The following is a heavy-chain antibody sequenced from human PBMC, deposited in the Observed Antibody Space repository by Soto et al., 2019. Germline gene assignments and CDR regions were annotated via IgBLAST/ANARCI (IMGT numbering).Heavy chain of an antibody. J-gene: IGHJ6*02. CDR1: GFTFSSYS. V-gene: IGHV3-21*01. CDR3: ARAFIRHGYSVYYYYGMDV. CDR2: ISSSSSYI. D-gene: IGHD4-4*01. Sequence: EVQLVESGGGLVKPGGSLRLSCAASGFTFSSYSMNWVRQAPGKGLEWVSSISSSSSYIYYADSVKGRFTISRDNAKNSLYLQMNSLRAEDTAVYYCARAFIRHGYSVYYYYGMDVWGQGTTVTVAS.